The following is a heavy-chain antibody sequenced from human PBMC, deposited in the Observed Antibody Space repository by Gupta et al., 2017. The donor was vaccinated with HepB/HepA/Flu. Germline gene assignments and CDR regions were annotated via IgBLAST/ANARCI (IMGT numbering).Heavy chain of an antibody. V-gene: IGHV3-9*03. CDR1: GFTFDDYA. CDR3: AKDFDQEADAFDI. Sequence: EVQLVESGGGLVQPGRSLTLSCAASGFTFDDYAMHWVRQAPGKGLEWVSGISWNSGSIGYADSVKGRFTISRDNAKNSLYLQMNSLRAEDMALYYCAKDFDQEADAFDIWGQGTMVTVSS. CDR2: ISWNSGSI. J-gene: IGHJ3*02. D-gene: IGHD2-2*01.